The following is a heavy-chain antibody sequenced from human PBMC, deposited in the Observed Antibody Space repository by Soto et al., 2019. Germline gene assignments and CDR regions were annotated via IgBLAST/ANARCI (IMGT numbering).Heavy chain of an antibody. CDR2: IYYSGST. Sequence: QVQLQESGPGLVKPSQTLSLTCTVSGGSISSGDYYWSWIRQPPGKGLEWIGYIYYSGSTYYNPSLKSRVTISVDTSKNQFSLKLSSVTAADTAVYYCARVLDIVVVPAAISPRGPAFDIWGQGTMVXVSS. V-gene: IGHV4-30-4*01. CDR3: ARVLDIVVVPAAISPRGPAFDI. D-gene: IGHD2-2*02. CDR1: GGSISSGDYY. J-gene: IGHJ3*02.